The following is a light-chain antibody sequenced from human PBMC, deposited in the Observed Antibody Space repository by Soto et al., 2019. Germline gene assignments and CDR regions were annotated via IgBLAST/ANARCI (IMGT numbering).Light chain of an antibody. J-gene: IGKJ1*01. V-gene: IGKV1-5*03. CDR3: QQYNSYPWT. CDR2: KAS. Sequence: IQMTQSPSTLSASVGDRVTFTCRASQTIGTWLAWYQQKPGEAPKLLIYKASTLEVGVPSRFSASGSGTEFTLTINTLQPADFATYYCQQYNSYPWTFGQGTKV. CDR1: QTIGTW.